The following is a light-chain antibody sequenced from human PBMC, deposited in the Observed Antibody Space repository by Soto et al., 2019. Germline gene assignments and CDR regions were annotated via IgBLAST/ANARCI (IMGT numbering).Light chain of an antibody. Sequence: DIVMTQSPDSLAVSLGERATINCKSSQSVLYSSNNKNYLAWYQQKPGHPPKLLIYWASTRESGVPDRFSGSGSGTDFTLTISSLQAEDVAVYHCQQYYSTPYTFGQGTKLEIK. CDR2: WAS. CDR3: QQYYSTPYT. V-gene: IGKV4-1*01. J-gene: IGKJ2*01. CDR1: QSVLYSSNNKNY.